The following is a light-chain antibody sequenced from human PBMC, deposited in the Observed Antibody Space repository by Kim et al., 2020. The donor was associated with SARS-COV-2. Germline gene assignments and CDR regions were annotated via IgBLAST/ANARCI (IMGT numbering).Light chain of an antibody. CDR1: SSNIGSASST. V-gene: IGLV1-44*01. CDR2: SDN. Sequence: QSVLTQPPSASGTPGQRVTISCSGASSNIGSASSTVNWFRQFPGTAPKLLIYSDNHRPSGVPDRFSGSKSGTSASLAISGLQSEDEADYYCGTWDDSLNGYVFGTGTKVTVL. J-gene: IGLJ1*01. CDR3: GTWDDSLNGYV.